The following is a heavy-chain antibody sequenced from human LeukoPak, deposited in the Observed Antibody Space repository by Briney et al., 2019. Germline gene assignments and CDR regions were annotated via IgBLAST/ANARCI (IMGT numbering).Heavy chain of an antibody. CDR2: ISGSGGSS. CDR1: GFTFISYA. CDR3: AKARYDSSGYFDY. J-gene: IGHJ4*02. Sequence: GGSLSLSCAASGFTFISYAMSWVRQAPGKGLEWVSAISGSGGSSYYADSVKGRFTISRDNSKNTLYLQMNSLRAEDTAVYYCAKARYDSSGYFDYWGQGTLVTVSS. V-gene: IGHV3-23*01. D-gene: IGHD3-22*01.